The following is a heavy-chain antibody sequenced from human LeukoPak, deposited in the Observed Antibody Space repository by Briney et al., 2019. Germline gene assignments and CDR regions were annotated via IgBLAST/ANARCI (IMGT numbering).Heavy chain of an antibody. CDR2: IYYSGNT. D-gene: IGHD6-19*01. CDR1: GGSISSYY. J-gene: IGHJ4*02. V-gene: IGHV4-59*08. Sequence: SETLSLTCTVSGGSISSYYWSWIRQPPGKGLEWIGYIYYSGNTNYNPSLKSRVTISVDSSKNQFSLKLSSVTAADTAVYYCARHWGQYSSGRQHFDYWGQRTLVTVSS. CDR3: ARHWGQYSSGRQHFDY.